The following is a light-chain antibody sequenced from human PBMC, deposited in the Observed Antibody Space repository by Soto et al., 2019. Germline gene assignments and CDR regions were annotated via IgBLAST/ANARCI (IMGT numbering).Light chain of an antibody. CDR1: QSISSY. CDR3: QQSYSAPFT. J-gene: IGKJ3*01. V-gene: IGKV1-39*01. Sequence: DIQMTQSPPSLSASVGDSVTITCRASQSISSYLNWYQQKPGKAPNFLIYGASSLQSGVPSRFSGSGSGTDFTLTISSLQPEDFATYYCQQSYSAPFTFGPGTKVDIK. CDR2: GAS.